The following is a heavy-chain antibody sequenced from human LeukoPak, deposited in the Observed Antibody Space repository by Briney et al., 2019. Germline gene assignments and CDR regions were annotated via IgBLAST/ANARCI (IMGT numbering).Heavy chain of an antibody. Sequence: GGSLRLSCAASGLRFSNYGMHWVRQAPGKGLEWVAFIRFDGSSKYFADSMKGRFIISRDNFQNTLILQMNNLKVEDTAVYYCAKVRVDTAMVDAFDIWGQGTRVVVSS. CDR2: IRFDGSSK. V-gene: IGHV3-30*02. CDR1: GLRFSNYG. CDR3: AKVRVDTAMVDAFDI. D-gene: IGHD5-18*01. J-gene: IGHJ3*02.